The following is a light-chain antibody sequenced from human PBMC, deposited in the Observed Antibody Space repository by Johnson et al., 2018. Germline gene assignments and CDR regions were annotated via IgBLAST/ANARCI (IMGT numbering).Light chain of an antibody. J-gene: IGLJ1*01. CDR3: GTWDSSLSAGNV. Sequence: QSVLTQPPPVSAAPGQKVTTSCSGSSSNIGNNYVSWYQQLPGTAPKLLIYENNKRPSGIPDRFSGSKSGTSATLGITGLQTGDEADDYCGTWDSSLSAGNVFGTGTKVTVL. CDR2: ENN. V-gene: IGLV1-51*02. CDR1: SSNIGNNY.